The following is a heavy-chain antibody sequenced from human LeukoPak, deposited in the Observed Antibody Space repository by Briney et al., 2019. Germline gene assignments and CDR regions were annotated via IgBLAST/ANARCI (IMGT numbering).Heavy chain of an antibody. D-gene: IGHD3-3*01. CDR2: IRSKAYGGTT. V-gene: IGHV3-49*03. CDR3: VTWSGYSGY. Sequence: GGSLRLSCTASGFTFGDYAMSWLRQARGKGGEWVRFIRSKAYGGTTEYAASVKGAFTISRDHSKSIAYLQMNSLNTEDTAVYYCVTWSGYSGYWGQGTLVTVSS. CDR1: GFTFGDYA. J-gene: IGHJ4*02.